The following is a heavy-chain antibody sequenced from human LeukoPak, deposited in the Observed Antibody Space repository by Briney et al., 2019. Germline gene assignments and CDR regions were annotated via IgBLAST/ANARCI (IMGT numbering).Heavy chain of an antibody. Sequence: ASVKVSCKASGYTLTSFGITWVRQAPGQALEWMGWTSAYNGNTNYAQKLQGRVTMTTDTSTSTAYMELRSLRSDDTAVHYCARYSGNYYVYAFDIWGQGTMVTVSS. J-gene: IGHJ3*02. CDR3: ARYSGNYYVYAFDI. V-gene: IGHV1-18*01. CDR2: TSAYNGNT. CDR1: GYTLTSFG. D-gene: IGHD1-26*01.